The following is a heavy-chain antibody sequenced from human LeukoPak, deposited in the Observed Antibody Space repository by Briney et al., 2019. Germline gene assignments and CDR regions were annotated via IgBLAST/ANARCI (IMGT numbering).Heavy chain of an antibody. V-gene: IGHV3-23*01. D-gene: IGHD6-13*01. CDR3: AKGGHSSSWYGELYYGMDV. Sequence: PGGSLRLSCAASGFTFSSYAMSWVRQAPGKGLEWVSAISGSGGSTYYADSVKGRFTISRDNSKNTLYLQMNSLRAEDTAVYYCAKGGHSSSWYGELYYGMDVWGQGTTVTVSS. J-gene: IGHJ6*02. CDR2: ISGSGGST. CDR1: GFTFSSYA.